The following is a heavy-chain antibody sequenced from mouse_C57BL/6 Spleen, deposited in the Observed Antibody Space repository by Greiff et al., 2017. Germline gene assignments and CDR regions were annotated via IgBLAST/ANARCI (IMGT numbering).Heavy chain of an antibody. J-gene: IGHJ2*01. CDR2: LNPNYGTT. Sequence: VQLKQSGPELVKPGASVKISCKASGYSFTDYNMNWVKQSNGKCLGWIGVLNPNYGTTSYNQKFKGKATFTVDQSTSTAYMQLNSQTSEDSAVYYCASRIYFVTYGSFDYWGQGTTLTVSS. CDR1: GYSFTDYN. V-gene: IGHV1-39*01. CDR3: ASRIYFVTYGSFDY. D-gene: IGHD1-1*01.